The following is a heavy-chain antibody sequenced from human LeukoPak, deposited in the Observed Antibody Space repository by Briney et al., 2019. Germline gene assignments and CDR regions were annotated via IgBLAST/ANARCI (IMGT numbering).Heavy chain of an antibody. CDR3: ARDPRHRYCSSTSCYRGWLDP. Sequence: SVKVSCKASGGTFSSYAISWVRQAPGQGLEWMGGFIPIFGTANYAQKFQGRVTITADESTRTAYMELSRLRSEATAVYYCARDPRHRYCSSTSCYRGWLDPWGQGTLVTVSS. CDR2: FIPIFGTA. V-gene: IGHV1-69*13. J-gene: IGHJ5*02. CDR1: GGTFSSYA. D-gene: IGHD2-2*01.